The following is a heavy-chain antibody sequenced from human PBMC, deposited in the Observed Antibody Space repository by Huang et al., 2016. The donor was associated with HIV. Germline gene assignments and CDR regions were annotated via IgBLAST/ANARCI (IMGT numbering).Heavy chain of an antibody. CDR2: INGEGRSP. Sequence: EVQLVESGGGLVQPGGSLRLSCAASGFSISSYWMHWVRQAPGKGLGWVARINGEGRSPSYADSVRGRFTISRENAKNTLYRQMNSLRAEDTAVYYCARDPRIQSWLNFFDYWGQGTLVSVAS. CDR3: ARDPRIQSWLNFFDY. D-gene: IGHD3-22*01. CDR1: GFSISSYW. V-gene: IGHV3-74*01. J-gene: IGHJ4*02.